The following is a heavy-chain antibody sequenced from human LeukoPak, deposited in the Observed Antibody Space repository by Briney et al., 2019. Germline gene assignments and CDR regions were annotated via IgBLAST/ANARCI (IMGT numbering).Heavy chain of an antibody. V-gene: IGHV3-48*01. D-gene: IGHD6-6*01. J-gene: IGHJ4*02. CDR1: GFTFSSYN. CDR3: ARFAGSSIAGPKYDY. Sequence: PGGSLRLSCAASGFTFSSYNMNWVRQAPGKGLEWISYISSSSNTVYYADSVKGRFTISRDNAKNSLYLQMNSLRAEDTAVYYCARFAGSSIAGPKYDYWGQGTLVTVSS. CDR2: ISSSSNTV.